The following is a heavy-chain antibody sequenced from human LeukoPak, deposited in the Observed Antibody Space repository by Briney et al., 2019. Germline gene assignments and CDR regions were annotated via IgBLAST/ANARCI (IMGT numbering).Heavy chain of an antibody. CDR3: ARWRGSMAARLRYFDY. J-gene: IGHJ4*02. Sequence: GASVKVSCKASGYTFTGYYMHWVRQAPGQGLEWMGWINPNSGGTNYAQKFQGRVTMTRDTSISTAYMELSRLRSDDTAVYYCARWRGSMAARLRYFDYWGQGTLVTVSS. CDR1: GYTFTGYY. V-gene: IGHV1-2*02. D-gene: IGHD6-6*01. CDR2: INPNSGGT.